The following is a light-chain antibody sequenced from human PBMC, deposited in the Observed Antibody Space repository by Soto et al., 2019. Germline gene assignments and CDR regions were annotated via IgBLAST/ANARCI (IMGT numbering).Light chain of an antibody. CDR3: ISYTSSSTSYV. CDR1: SSDVGGYNY. V-gene: IGLV2-14*01. Sequence: QSALTQPASVSGSPGQSITISCTGTSSDVGGYNYVAWYQQHPGKVPRLMSYEVSNRPSGVSNRFSGSKSGSTASLTISGLQAEDEADYYCISYTSSSTSYVFGTGTKLTVL. J-gene: IGLJ1*01. CDR2: EVS.